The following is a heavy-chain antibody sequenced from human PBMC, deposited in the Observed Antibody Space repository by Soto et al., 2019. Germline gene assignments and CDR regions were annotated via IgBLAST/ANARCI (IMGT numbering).Heavy chain of an antibody. CDR3: AADVLTYGNGGYFFDGFDT. V-gene: IGHV1-58*01. CDR2: IVVGSGNT. Sequence: SLNLSCKASGLTFRVSAVQWVRQTRGRRLEWIGWIVVGSGNTNYAQDFQGRVTIKRGMSTDTVYMELSSLSSEDSAVFFCAADVLTYGNGGYFFDGFDTWGQGTKGTVSS. CDR1: GLTFRVSA. J-gene: IGHJ3*02. D-gene: IGHD2-15*01.